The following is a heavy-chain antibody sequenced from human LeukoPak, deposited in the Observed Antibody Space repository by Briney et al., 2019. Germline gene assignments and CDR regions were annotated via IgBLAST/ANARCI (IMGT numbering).Heavy chain of an antibody. V-gene: IGHV4-39*01. J-gene: IGHJ4*02. D-gene: IGHD3-10*01. CDR2: IYYSGST. Sequence: SETLSLTCTVSGGSISSSSYYWGWIRQPPGKGLEWIGRIYYSGSTYYNPSLKSRVTISADTSKNQFSLKLSSVTASDTAVYYCARQGWFGELLSPLDYWGQGTLVTVSS. CDR1: GGSISSSSYY. CDR3: ARQGWFGELLSPLDY.